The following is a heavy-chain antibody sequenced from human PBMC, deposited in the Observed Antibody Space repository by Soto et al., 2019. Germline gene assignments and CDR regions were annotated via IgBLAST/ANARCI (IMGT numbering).Heavy chain of an antibody. CDR3: AREEYSYGPIFDY. CDR2: INHSGST. Sequence: PSETLSLTCAVYGGSFSCYYWSWIRQPPGKGLEWIGEINHSGSTNYTPSLKSRVTISVDTSKNQFSLKLSSVTAADTAVYYCAREEYSYGPIFDYWGQGTLVTVSS. J-gene: IGHJ4*02. CDR1: GGSFSCYY. D-gene: IGHD5-18*01. V-gene: IGHV4-34*01.